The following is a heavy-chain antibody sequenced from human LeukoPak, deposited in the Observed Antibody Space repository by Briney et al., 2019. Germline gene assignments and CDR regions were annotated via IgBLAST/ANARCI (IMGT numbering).Heavy chain of an antibody. CDR3: ARERGDYYDSSGYSQYNWFDP. J-gene: IGHJ5*02. CDR1: GFTFSSYS. V-gene: IGHV3-21*01. CDR2: ISSSSSYI. D-gene: IGHD3-22*01. Sequence: GGSLRLSCAASGFTFSSYSMNWVRQAPGKGLEWVSSISSSSSYIYYADSVKGRFTISRDNAKNSLYLQMNSLRAEDTAVYYCARERGDYYDSSGYSQYNWFDPWGQGTLVTVSS.